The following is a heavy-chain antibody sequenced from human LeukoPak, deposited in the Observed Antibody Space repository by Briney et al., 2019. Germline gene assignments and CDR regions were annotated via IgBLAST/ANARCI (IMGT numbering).Heavy chain of an antibody. J-gene: IGHJ4*02. CDR3: AKVWYSSSWYYFDY. V-gene: IGHV3-23*01. Sequence: GGSLRLSCAASGFTFSSYAMSWVRQAPGKGLEWVSAISGSGGSTYYADSVKGRFTISRDNSKNTLYLQMNSLGAEDTAVYYCAKVWYSSSWYYFDYWGQGTLVTVSS. D-gene: IGHD6-13*01. CDR2: ISGSGGST. CDR1: GFTFSSYA.